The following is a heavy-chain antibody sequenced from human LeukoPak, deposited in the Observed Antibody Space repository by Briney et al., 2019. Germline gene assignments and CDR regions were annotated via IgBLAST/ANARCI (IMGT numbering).Heavy chain of an antibody. D-gene: IGHD1-26*01. CDR1: GYMFIACA. V-gene: IGHV1-2*02. CDR2: INPNSGGT. CDR3: ARDPLVGTTTEFDY. J-gene: IGHJ4*02. Sequence: ASVTISCKTSGYMFIACAIHWVRQAPGQGLEWMGWINPNSGGTNYAQKSQGRVIMTRDTSTRTVYMELSRLTSDDTAVYYCARDPLVGTTTEFDYWGQGTLVTVSS.